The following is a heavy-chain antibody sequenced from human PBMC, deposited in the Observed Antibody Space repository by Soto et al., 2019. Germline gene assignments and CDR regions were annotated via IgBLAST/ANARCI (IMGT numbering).Heavy chain of an antibody. Sequence: SLRLSCAACGFAFSSLGMHWVRQARGKGLEWVAVIWYDGSNKYYAASVKGRFTISRDNSKNTLYLQMNSLRAEDTAVYYCARDLDYYGSGSYYPYYYYYGMDVWGQGT. CDR3: ARDLDYYGSGSYYPYYYYYGMDV. V-gene: IGHV3-33*01. D-gene: IGHD3-10*01. J-gene: IGHJ6*02. CDR2: IWYDGSNK. CDR1: GFAFSSLG.